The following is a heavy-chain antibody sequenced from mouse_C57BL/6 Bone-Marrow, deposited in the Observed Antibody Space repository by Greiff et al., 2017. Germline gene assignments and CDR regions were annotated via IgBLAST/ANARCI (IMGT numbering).Heavy chain of an antibody. J-gene: IGHJ2*01. CDR2: INPSSGYT. CDR3: ARYLQLTGKGY. V-gene: IGHV1-4*01. CDR1: GYTFTSYT. Sequence: VQLQQSGAELARPGASVKMSCKASGYTFTSYTMHWVKQRPGQGLEWIGYINPSSGYTKYNQKFKDKATLTVDKSSSTAYMQLSSLTSEDSAVYYCARYLQLTGKGYWGQGTTLTVSS. D-gene: IGHD4-1*01.